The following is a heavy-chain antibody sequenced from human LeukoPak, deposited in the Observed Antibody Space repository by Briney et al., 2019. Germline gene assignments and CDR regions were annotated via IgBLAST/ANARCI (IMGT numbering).Heavy chain of an antibody. CDR3: AREGRGYSYGA. CDR2: ISYDGSNK. Sequence: GGSLRLSCAASGFTFSSYAMHWVRQAPGKGLEWVAVISYDGSNKYYADSVKGRFTISRDNSKNTLYLQMNSLRAEDTAVYYCAREGRGYSYGAWGQGTLVTVSS. D-gene: IGHD5-18*01. CDR1: GFTFSSYA. J-gene: IGHJ5*02. V-gene: IGHV3-30-3*01.